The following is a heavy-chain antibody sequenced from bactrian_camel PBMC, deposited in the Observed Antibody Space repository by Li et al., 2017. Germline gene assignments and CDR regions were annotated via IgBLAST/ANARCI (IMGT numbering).Heavy chain of an antibody. CDR2: IDWLGNP. J-gene: IGHJ4*01. CDR1: GYISRYS. Sequence: HVQLVESGGGAAQAGGSLRLSCAVSGYISRYSMGWFRQAPGKEREGVAFIDWLGNPRYAGSVKGRFTISRDNAKNTLYLEMNSLNPEDTAMYYCATNKDWTGGRWCGSFSVGTGIGAGAFSDWGQGTQVTVS. V-gene: IGHV3S68*01. D-gene: IGHD5*01. CDR3: ATNKDWTGGRWCGSFSVGTGIGAGAFSD.